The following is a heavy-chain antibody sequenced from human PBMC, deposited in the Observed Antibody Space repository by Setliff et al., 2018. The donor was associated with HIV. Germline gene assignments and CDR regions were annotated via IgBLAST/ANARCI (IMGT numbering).Heavy chain of an antibody. CDR2: IFYSGST. D-gene: IGHD4-17*01. CDR3: ARGFLRSRRRWFDP. J-gene: IGHJ5*02. Sequence: NPSETLSLTCTVSGGSTSSYYWSWIRQPPGKGLEWIGYIFYSGSTNYNPSLKSRVTISVDASKNQFSLRLSSVTAADTAVYYCARGFLRSRRRWFDPWGQGTLVTVSS. V-gene: IGHV4-59*01. CDR1: GGSTSSYY.